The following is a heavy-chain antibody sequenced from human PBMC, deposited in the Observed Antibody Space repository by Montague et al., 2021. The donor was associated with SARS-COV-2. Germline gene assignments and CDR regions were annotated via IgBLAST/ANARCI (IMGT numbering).Heavy chain of an antibody. CDR3: AKKVVGPTNNWFDP. D-gene: IGHD1-14*01. CDR1: GDSVVELRGR. V-gene: IGHV6-1*01. CDR2: PQHGKKRFD. J-gene: IGHJ5*02. Sequence: CAISGDSVVELRGRSEEHTSEPQSQFHFVCRPQHGKKRFDHYEVSMKGRIRIKADTSKNQFSLQLDSVTPEDTAVYYCAKKVVGPTNNWFDPWGQGTLVTVSS.